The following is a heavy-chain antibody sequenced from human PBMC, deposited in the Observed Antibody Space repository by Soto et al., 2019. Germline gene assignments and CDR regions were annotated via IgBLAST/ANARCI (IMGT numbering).Heavy chain of an antibody. Sequence: QLQLQESGPGLVKPSETLSLTCTVSGGSISSSSYYWGWIRQPPGKGLEWIGSIYYSGSTYYNPSLKSRVTISVDTSKTQFSLKLSSVTAADTAVYYCARLWPYCSGGSCYAHFDYWGQGTLVTVSS. CDR3: ARLWPYCSGGSCYAHFDY. D-gene: IGHD2-15*01. V-gene: IGHV4-39*01. J-gene: IGHJ4*02. CDR2: IYYSGST. CDR1: GGSISSSSYY.